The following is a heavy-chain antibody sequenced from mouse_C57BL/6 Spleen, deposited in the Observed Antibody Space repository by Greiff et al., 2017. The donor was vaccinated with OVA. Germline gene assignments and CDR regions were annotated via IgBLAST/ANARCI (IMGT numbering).Heavy chain of an antibody. J-gene: IGHJ2*01. CDR1: GFTFSDYG. CDR3: ARSLYGSSPYSFDY. D-gene: IGHD1-1*01. V-gene: IGHV5-17*01. CDR2: ISSGSSTI. Sequence: EVMLVESGGGLVKPGGSLKLSCAASGFTFSDYGMHWVRQAPEKGLEWVAYISSGSSTIYYADTVKGRFTISRDNAKNTLFLQMTSLRSEDTAMYYCARSLYGSSPYSFDYWGQGTTLTVSS.